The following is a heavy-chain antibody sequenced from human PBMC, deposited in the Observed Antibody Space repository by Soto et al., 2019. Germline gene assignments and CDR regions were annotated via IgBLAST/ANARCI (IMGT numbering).Heavy chain of an antibody. CDR1: QFTFSYYA. V-gene: IGHV3-23*01. Sequence: EVQLLESGGGLVQPGGSLRLSCAASQFTFSYYAMGWVRQAPGKGLEWVSLISGAGGSTNYGDSVKGRFAISRDNSENTLYLQMNSLSAEDTAVYYCAKGRPPFDLWGRGTLVIVSS. D-gene: IGHD6-6*01. CDR2: ISGAGGST. J-gene: IGHJ2*01. CDR3: AKGRPPFDL.